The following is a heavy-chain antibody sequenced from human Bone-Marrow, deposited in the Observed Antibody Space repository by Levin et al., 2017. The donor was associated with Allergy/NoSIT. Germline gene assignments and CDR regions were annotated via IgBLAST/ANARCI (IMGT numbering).Heavy chain of an antibody. Sequence: PSETLSLTCTVSGGPISSHYWSWIRHPPGKRLEWIAYIHYSGSINYNPSLQSRATISLDTSKNQLSLKMSSVTAADTAVYYCARGSTGQFDPWGQGTLVIVSS. D-gene: IGHD2-2*01. CDR2: IHYSGSI. CDR1: GGPISSHY. CDR3: ARGSTGQFDP. V-gene: IGHV4-59*08. J-gene: IGHJ5*02.